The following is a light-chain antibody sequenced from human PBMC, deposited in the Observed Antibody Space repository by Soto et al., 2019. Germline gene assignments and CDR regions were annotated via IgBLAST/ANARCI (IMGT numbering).Light chain of an antibody. CDR1: QSVSSSY. CDR3: QQYGNSPGT. V-gene: IGKV3-20*01. Sequence: EIVLTQSPGTLSLSPGEGATLSCRASQSVSSSYLAWYQQRPGQAPRLLIYGASSRATGIPDRFSGSGSETDFTLTINRLEPEDSAVYYCQQYGNSPGTFGQGTKVEIK. J-gene: IGKJ1*01. CDR2: GAS.